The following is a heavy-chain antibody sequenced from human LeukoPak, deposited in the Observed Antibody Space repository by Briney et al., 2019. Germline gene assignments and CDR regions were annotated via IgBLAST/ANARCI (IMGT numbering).Heavy chain of an antibody. CDR2: ISGDSTYI. Sequence: GRSLRLSCAASGFTFSHYGMHWVRQAPGKGLEWVSSISGDSTYIYNAGSVEGRFTISRDNAQASLYLQMISLRADDTAVYYCARVSGRLERQSDLDYWGQGTLVIVSS. CDR3: ARVSGRLERQSDLDY. CDR1: GFTFSHYG. D-gene: IGHD1-1*01. V-gene: IGHV3-21*01. J-gene: IGHJ4*02.